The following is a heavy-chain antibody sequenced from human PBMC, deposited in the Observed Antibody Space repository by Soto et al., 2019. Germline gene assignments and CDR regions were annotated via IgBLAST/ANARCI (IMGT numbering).Heavy chain of an antibody. CDR3: LGSGTASS. V-gene: IGHV3-7*01. D-gene: IGHD1-1*01. J-gene: IGHJ5*02. CDR2: IKPDGSAK. Sequence: SLRLSCAASGFTSSNHWMNWVRQAPGKGLEWVANIKPDGSAKYYADSVRGRFTISRDNAKNSVNLQMDSLRAEDTALYYCLGSGTASSWGQGTPVTVSS. CDR1: GFTSSNHW.